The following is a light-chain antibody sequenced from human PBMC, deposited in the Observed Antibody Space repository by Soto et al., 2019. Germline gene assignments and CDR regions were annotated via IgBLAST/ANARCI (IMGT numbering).Light chain of an antibody. CDR1: QGISSW. CDR3: QQYNRLIT. J-gene: IGKJ5*01. CDR2: DAT. V-gene: IGKV1-5*01. Sequence: DIQMTQHPSTLSASVGDRVTITCRASQGISSWLAWYQQKPGKAPKLLVYDATSLESGVSSRFSGSGYGTDFTLSINNLQPDDFATYYCQQYNRLITFGQGTRLEIK.